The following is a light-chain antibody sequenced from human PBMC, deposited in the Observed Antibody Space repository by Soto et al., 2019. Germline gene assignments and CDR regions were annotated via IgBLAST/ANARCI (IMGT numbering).Light chain of an antibody. Sequence: DIQMTQSPSTLSASVGDRVTITCRASQSIGTQLAWYQQNPGKAPKLLISKTSSLESGVPSRFSGSGSGTEFTLTISSLQPDDFATFYCQQYNRYWTFGQGTKVEVK. CDR3: QQYNRYWT. CDR1: QSIGTQ. CDR2: KTS. V-gene: IGKV1-5*03. J-gene: IGKJ1*01.